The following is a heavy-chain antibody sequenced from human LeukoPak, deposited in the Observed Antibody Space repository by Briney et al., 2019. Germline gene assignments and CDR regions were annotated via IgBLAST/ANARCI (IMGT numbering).Heavy chain of an antibody. CDR2: IIPILGIA. Sequence: GASVKVSCKASGGTFSSYAISWVRQAPGQGLEWMGRIIPILGIANYAQKFQGRVTITADKSTSTAYMELSSLRSDDTAVYYCARELDYYGSGNPARGYYYGMDVWGQGTTVTVSS. D-gene: IGHD3-10*01. CDR1: GGTFSSYA. V-gene: IGHV1-69*04. J-gene: IGHJ6*02. CDR3: ARELDYYGSGNPARGYYYGMDV.